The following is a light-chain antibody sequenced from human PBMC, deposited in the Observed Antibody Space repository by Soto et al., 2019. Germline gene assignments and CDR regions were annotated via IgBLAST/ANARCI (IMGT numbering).Light chain of an antibody. CDR2: AAS. Sequence: DIQMTQSPSSLSASVGDRVTISCRASQSINSYLNWYQQEPGKAPKFLIYAASSLQSGVPSRFSGSGSGTDFTLIISSLQPEDFATYYCQQSYSTPITFGQGTRLENK. CDR3: QQSYSTPIT. CDR1: QSINSY. J-gene: IGKJ5*01. V-gene: IGKV1-39*01.